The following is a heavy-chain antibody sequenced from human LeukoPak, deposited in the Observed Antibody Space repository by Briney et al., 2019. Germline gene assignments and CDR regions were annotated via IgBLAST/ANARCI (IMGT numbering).Heavy chain of an antibody. CDR2: INPNSGGT. CDR1: GYTFTGYY. Sequence: ASVKVSCKASGYTFTGYYMHWVRQAPGQGLEWMGWINPNSGGTNYAQKFRGRVTTTRDTSISTAYMELSRLRSDDTAVYYCARERTLTSCYDYWGQGTLVTVSS. D-gene: IGHD2-15*01. CDR3: ARERTLTSCYDY. J-gene: IGHJ4*02. V-gene: IGHV1-2*02.